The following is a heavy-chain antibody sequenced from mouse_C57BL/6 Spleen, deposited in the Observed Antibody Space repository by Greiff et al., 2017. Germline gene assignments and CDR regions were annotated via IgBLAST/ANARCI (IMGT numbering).Heavy chain of an antibody. J-gene: IGHJ2*01. Sequence: EVHLVESGGDLVKPGGSLTLSCAASGFTFSSYGMSWVRQTPDKRLEWVATISSGGSYTYYPDSVKGRFTISRDNAKNTLYLQMSSLKSEDTAMYYCARQGGSSDFDYWGQGTTLTVSS. CDR2: ISSGGSYT. CDR3: ARQGGSSDFDY. CDR1: GFTFSSYG. D-gene: IGHD1-3*01. V-gene: IGHV5-6*01.